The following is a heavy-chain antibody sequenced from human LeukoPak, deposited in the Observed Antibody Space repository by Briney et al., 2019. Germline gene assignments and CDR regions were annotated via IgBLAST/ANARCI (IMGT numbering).Heavy chain of an antibody. CDR2: IYCSGST. J-gene: IGHJ6*02. D-gene: IGHD3-10*01. V-gene: IGHV4-59*01. Sequence: SETLSLTCTVSGGSISSYYWSWIRQPPGKGLEWIGYIYCSGSTNYNPSLKSRVTISVDTSKTQFSLKLSSVTAADTAVYYCARVAGSPTYYNGMDVWGQGTTVSVSS. CDR1: GGSISSYY. CDR3: ARVAGSPTYYNGMDV.